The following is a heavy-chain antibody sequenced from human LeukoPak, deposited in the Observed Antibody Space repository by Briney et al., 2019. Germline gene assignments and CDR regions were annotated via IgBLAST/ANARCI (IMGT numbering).Heavy chain of an antibody. CDR3: ARHYPGGDYFIDY. D-gene: IGHD4-17*01. Sequence: GESLKISFKGSGYSFTSYWIGWVRQMPGKGLERVGIIYPDDSDTRYSPSFQDQVIISADKSISTAYLQWSSLKASDTAMYYCARHYPGGDYFIDYWGQGTLVTVSS. CDR1: GYSFTSYW. V-gene: IGHV5-51*01. J-gene: IGHJ4*02. CDR2: IYPDDSDT.